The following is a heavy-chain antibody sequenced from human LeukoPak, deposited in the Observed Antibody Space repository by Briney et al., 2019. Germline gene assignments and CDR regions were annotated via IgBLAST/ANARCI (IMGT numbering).Heavy chain of an antibody. J-gene: IGHJ6*03. V-gene: IGHV3-23*01. CDR2: LSDSGDTT. CDR3: APNSAWYANYYMDV. D-gene: IGHD6-19*01. Sequence: GGSLRLSCAASGFTFRNYGMSWVRQAPGKGLEWVSGLSDSGDTTHYTDSVKGRFTISRDNSKNTLYLQMSSLRAEDTAVYYCAPNSAWYANYYMDVWGKGTTVTISS. CDR1: GFTFRNYG.